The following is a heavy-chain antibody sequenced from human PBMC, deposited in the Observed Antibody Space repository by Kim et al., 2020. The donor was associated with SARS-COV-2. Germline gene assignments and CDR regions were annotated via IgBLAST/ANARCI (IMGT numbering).Heavy chain of an antibody. J-gene: IGHJ4*02. CDR2: INHSGST. CDR1: GGSFSGYY. CDR3: ARGDIWVTTYFLKYYFDY. D-gene: IGHD4-17*01. V-gene: IGHV4-34*01. Sequence: SETLSLTCAVYGGSFSGYYWSWIRQPPGKGLEWIGEINHSGSTNYNPSLKSRVTISVDTSKNQFSLKLSSVTAADTAVYYCARGDIWVTTYFLKYYFDYWGQGTLVTVSS.